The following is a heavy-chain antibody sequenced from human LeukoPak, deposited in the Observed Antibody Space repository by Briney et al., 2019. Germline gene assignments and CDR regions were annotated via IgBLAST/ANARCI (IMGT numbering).Heavy chain of an antibody. CDR3: AKGAITSSTTCYFDS. J-gene: IGHJ4*02. D-gene: IGHD2-2*01. CDR1: GFTFSSYC. Sequence: GGSLRLSCAASGFTFSSYCMTWVRQARGKGLEWVAFIRYDGSDKYYADSVKGRFTISRDNSKNTLSLQVNSLRVDDTAVYYCAKGAITSSTTCYFDSWGQGALVTVSS. V-gene: IGHV3-30*02. CDR2: IRYDGSDK.